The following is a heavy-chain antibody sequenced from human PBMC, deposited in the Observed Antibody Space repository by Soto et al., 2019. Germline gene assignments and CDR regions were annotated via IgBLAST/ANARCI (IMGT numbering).Heavy chain of an antibody. CDR3: TSEKGWRQSPLDS. V-gene: IGHV3-15*01. CDR1: GFIFRNAW. CDR2: IKSKSSGGTT. D-gene: IGHD4-4*01. Sequence: LVESGGGLVKPGGSIRLSCAASGFIFRNAWMSWVRQAPGKGLEWVGRIKSKSSGGTTDYAAPVEGRVTITRDDSKSILYLQMTSLTVEETAVYFCTSEKGWRQSPLDSWGQGALVTVSS. J-gene: IGHJ5*01.